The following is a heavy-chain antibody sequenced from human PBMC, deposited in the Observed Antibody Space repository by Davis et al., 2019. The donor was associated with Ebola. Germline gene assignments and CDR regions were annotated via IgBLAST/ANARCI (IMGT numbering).Heavy chain of an antibody. Sequence: GESLKISCAASGFTFSSYTMHWVRQAPGKGLEWVAVILYDGSNKYYAESVKGRFTISRDNSKNTLYLQMNSLRVEDTAVYYCAKATDEYYDFWSGYYFAYWGQGTLVTVSS. CDR1: GFTFSSYT. J-gene: IGHJ4*02. D-gene: IGHD3-3*01. CDR2: ILYDGSNK. CDR3: AKATDEYYDFWSGYYFAY. V-gene: IGHV3-30*18.